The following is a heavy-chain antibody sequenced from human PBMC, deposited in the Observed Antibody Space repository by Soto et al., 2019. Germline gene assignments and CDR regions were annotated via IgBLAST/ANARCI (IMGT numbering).Heavy chain of an antibody. CDR3: AKNRGIGSPAPDY. D-gene: IGHD1-26*01. V-gene: IGHV3-48*01. CDR1: GFIFSSYC. CDR2: ISGGSATI. Sequence: GGSLILSCAASGFIFSSYCRNWVRQAPGKGLEWVSYISGGSATIYYADSVKGRFTISKDNSKKTLYLQMNSLTVEDTAMYYCAKNRGIGSPAPDYWGQGTLVTVSS. J-gene: IGHJ4*02.